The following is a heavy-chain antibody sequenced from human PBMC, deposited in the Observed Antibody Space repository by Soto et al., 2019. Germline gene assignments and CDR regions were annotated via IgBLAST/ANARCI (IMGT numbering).Heavy chain of an antibody. CDR2: IGAYNGDT. Sequence: RASVKVSCKASGYTFSNYGITWVRQAPGQGLEWVGWIGAYNGDTSYAQKLQGRVTVTADTSTSTSYMELRSLRSDDTAVYYCARGEYDFWSGGDPFDYWGQGTLVTVSS. CDR1: GYTFSNYG. D-gene: IGHD3-3*01. J-gene: IGHJ4*02. V-gene: IGHV1-18*01. CDR3: ARGEYDFWSGGDPFDY.